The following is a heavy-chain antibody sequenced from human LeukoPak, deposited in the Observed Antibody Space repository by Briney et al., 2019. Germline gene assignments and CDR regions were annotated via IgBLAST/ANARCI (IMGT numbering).Heavy chain of an antibody. CDR3: ARDHYWLEYCINGVCRDTFDI. J-gene: IGHJ3*02. Sequence: GGSLRLSCAASGFPFSSYAMHWVRQAPGKGLEWVAVISLDGSNAYYADSVRGRFTISRDNSKDTLYLQVSSLRAEDTAVYYCARDHYWLEYCINGVCRDTFDIWGQGTMVT. CDR1: GFPFSSYA. V-gene: IGHV3-30*04. CDR2: ISLDGSNA. D-gene: IGHD2-8*01.